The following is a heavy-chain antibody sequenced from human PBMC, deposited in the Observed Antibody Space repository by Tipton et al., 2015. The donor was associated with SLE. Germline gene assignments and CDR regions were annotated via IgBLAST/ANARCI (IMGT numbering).Heavy chain of an antibody. D-gene: IGHD6-19*01. Sequence: SGPEVKVSCKASGYTFTSYDINWVRQATGQGLEWMGWMNPNSGNTGYAQKFQGRVTMTRNTSISTAYMELSSLRSEDTAVYYCAIHSSGGSWYFDLWGRGTLVTVSS. CDR1: GYTFTSYD. CDR2: MNPNSGNT. CDR3: AIHSSGGSWYFDL. V-gene: IGHV1-8*01. J-gene: IGHJ2*01.